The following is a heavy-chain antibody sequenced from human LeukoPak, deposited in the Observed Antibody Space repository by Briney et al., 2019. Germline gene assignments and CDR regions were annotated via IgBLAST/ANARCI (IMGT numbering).Heavy chain of an antibody. V-gene: IGHV4-4*09. CDR1: DGSISNSF. J-gene: IGHJ4*02. CDR2: IHTSGST. D-gene: IGHD4-23*01. CDR3: ANSYDGKIVPFDN. Sequence: SETLSLTCTVPDGSISNSFWNWVRQPPGKGLEWIAYIHTSGSTNYNPAFKSRVTLSVDTSKSQFSLRLNSVTASDTAVYYCANSYDGKIVPFDNWGQRTLVTVSS.